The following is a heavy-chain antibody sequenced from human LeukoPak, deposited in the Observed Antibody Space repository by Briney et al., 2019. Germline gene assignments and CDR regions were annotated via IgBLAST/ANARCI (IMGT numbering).Heavy chain of an antibody. CDR3: ARVSGGTYPDY. CDR1: GGSFSSDY. V-gene: IGHV4-59*01. CDR2: IYYSGST. Sequence: KPSETLSLTCTVSGGSFSSDYWSWIRQPPGKGLEWIGYIYYSGSTNYNPSLKSRVTISVDTSKNQFSLKLSSVTAADTAVYYCARVSGGTYPDYWGQGTLVTVST. J-gene: IGHJ4*02. D-gene: IGHD1-26*01.